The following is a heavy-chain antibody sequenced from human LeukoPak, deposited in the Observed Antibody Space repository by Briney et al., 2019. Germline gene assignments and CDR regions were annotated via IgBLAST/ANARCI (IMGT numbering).Heavy chain of an antibody. D-gene: IGHD3-9*01. CDR1: GYTFTSYA. V-gene: IGHV7-4-1*02. CDR3: ARDGSDILTGYHTFDY. CDR2: INTNTGNP. Sequence: ASVKVSCKASGYTFTSYAMNWVRQAPGQGLEWMGWINTNTGNPTYAQGFTGRFVFSLDTSVSTAYLQISSLKAEDTAVYYCARDGSDILTGYHTFDYWGQGTLVTVSS. J-gene: IGHJ4*02.